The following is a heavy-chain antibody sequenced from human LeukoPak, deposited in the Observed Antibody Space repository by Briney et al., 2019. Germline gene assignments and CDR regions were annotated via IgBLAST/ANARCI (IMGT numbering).Heavy chain of an antibody. D-gene: IGHD3-22*01. V-gene: IGHV3-23*01. CDR3: AKVSSPNTYYYDSSGYLDY. CDR2: ISGSGGST. CDR1: GFTFSSYA. J-gene: IGHJ4*02. Sequence: PGGSLRLSCAASGFTFSSYAMSWVRQAPGKGLEWVSAISGSGGSTYYADSVKGRFTISRDNSMNTLYLQMNSLRAEDTAVYYCAKVSSPNTYYYDSSGYLDYWGQGTLVTVSS.